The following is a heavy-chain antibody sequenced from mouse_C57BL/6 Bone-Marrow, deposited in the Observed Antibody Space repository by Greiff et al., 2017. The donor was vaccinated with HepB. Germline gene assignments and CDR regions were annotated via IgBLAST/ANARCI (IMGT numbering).Heavy chain of an antibody. CDR3: EKGGDYDEEAGWFAY. J-gene: IGHJ3*01. V-gene: IGHV1-85*01. D-gene: IGHD2-4*01. Sequence: QVQLQQSGPELVKPGASVKLSCKASGYTFTSYDINWVKQRPGQGLEWIGGINPSDGSTKYNEKFKGKATLTVDQSSSTAYMELHSLTSEDSAVCFWEKGGDYDEEAGWFAYWGQGTLVTVSA. CDR1: GYTFTSYD. CDR2: INPSDGST.